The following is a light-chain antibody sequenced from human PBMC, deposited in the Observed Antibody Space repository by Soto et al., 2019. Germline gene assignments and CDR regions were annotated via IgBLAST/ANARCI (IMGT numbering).Light chain of an antibody. CDR2: DVS. CDR3: CSYAGTYTLI. J-gene: IGLJ2*01. CDR1: SSDVGGYNY. V-gene: IGLV2-11*01. Sequence: QSALTQPRSVSGSPGQSVTISCTGTSSDVGGYNYVSWYQQYPGEAPKLMIYDVSKRPSGVPDRFSGSKSGNTASLTISGLQDEDEADYHCCSYAGTYTLIFGGGTKLTVL.